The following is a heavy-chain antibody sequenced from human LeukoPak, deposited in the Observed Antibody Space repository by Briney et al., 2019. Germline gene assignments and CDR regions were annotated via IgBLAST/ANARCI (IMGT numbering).Heavy chain of an antibody. J-gene: IGHJ5*02. CDR3: ARLVDGYSSGWYAEDNWFDP. D-gene: IGHD6-19*01. Sequence: ASVHVSYKASGYTFPRYYIKRVGLAPGPGLEGMGWMNASICNTGYAQKFQGRVTMTRNTSISTAYMELSSLRSEDTAVYYCARLVDGYSSGWYAEDNWFDPWGQGTLVTVSS. CDR2: MNASICNT. V-gene: IGHV1-8*01. CDR1: GYTFPRYY.